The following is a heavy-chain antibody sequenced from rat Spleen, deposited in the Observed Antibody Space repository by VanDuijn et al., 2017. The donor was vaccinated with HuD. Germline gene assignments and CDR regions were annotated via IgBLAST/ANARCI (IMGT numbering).Heavy chain of an antibody. D-gene: IGHD1-10*01. CDR1: GFTFSDYY. CDR2: ISYEGSST. CDR3: ATDNNYFDY. J-gene: IGHJ2*01. V-gene: IGHV5-22*01. Sequence: EVQLVESGGGLVQPGRSMKLSCAASGFTFSDYYMAWVRQAPKKGLEWVASISYEGSSTYYPDSVKGRFTISRDTAQNTLYLQMDSLRSEDTATYYCATDNNYFDYWGQGVTVTVSS.